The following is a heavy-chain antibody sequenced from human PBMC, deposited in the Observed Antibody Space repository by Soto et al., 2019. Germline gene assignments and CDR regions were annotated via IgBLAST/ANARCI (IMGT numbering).Heavy chain of an antibody. D-gene: IGHD3-9*01. V-gene: IGHV4-59*01. J-gene: IGHJ4*02. CDR1: GGSISSYY. CDR2: IYYSGST. Sequence: SETLSLTCTVSGGSISSYYWSWIRQPPGKGLEWIGYIYYSGSTNYNPSLKSRVTISVDTSKNQFSLNLSSVTAADTAVYYCARALRYFDCLVVAPPEFDYWGQGALVTVSS. CDR3: ARALRYFDCLVVAPPEFDY.